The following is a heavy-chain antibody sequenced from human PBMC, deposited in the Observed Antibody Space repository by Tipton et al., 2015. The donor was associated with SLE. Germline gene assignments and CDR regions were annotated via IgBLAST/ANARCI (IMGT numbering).Heavy chain of an antibody. CDR3: ARAPSDAYGLGV. V-gene: IGHV3-11*01. Sequence: SLRLSCEASEFTISDYYMNWIRQAPGKGLECVSYISSSGTTIYYADSVKGRFTISRDKAKNSLYLQMNSLRAEDTAVYYCARAPSDAYGLGVWGQGSTVTVSS. CDR2: ISSSGTTI. CDR1: EFTISDYY. J-gene: IGHJ6*02.